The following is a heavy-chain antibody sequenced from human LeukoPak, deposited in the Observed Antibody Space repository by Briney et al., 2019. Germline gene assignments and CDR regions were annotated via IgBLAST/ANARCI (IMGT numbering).Heavy chain of an antibody. J-gene: IGHJ5*02. D-gene: IGHD2-8*01. CDR3: ARKWSSRDWFDP. Sequence: ASVKVSCKASGYXFTTYSICWVRHAPGQGLEWIGMINPRGDATIYAQKFQGRVTMTSDTSTTTIYMELSSLKSEDTGLYYCARKWSSRDWFDPWGQGTLVTVSS. V-gene: IGHV1-46*01. CDR2: INPRGDAT. CDR1: GYXFTTYS.